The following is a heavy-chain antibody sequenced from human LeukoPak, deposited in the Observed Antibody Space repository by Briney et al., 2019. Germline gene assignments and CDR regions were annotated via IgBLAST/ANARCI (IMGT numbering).Heavy chain of an antibody. CDR1: GFTFTSYS. J-gene: IGHJ4*02. Sequence: GGSLRLSCAASGFTFTSYSMNWVCQAPGKGLEWVSTISGGGGSTYYADSVKGRFTISRDNSKNTLYLQVNSLRAEDTAVYYCAKGGKWDVTPFDYWGQGTLVTVSS. CDR3: AKGGKWDVTPFDY. D-gene: IGHD1-26*01. V-gene: IGHV3-23*01. CDR2: ISGGGGST.